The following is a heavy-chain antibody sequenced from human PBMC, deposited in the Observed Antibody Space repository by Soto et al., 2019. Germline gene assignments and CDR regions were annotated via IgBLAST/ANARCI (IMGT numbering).Heavy chain of an antibody. V-gene: IGHV3-33*01. D-gene: IGHD2-15*01. CDR3: ARDSADIVVVVAATGGAFDI. Sequence: QVQLVESGGGVVQPGRSLRLSCAASGFTFSSYGMHWVRQAPGKGLEWVAVIWYDGSNKYYADSVKGRFTISRDNSKNTLYLQMNNLRAEDTAVYYCARDSADIVVVVAATGGAFDIWGQGTMVTVSS. J-gene: IGHJ3*02. CDR2: IWYDGSNK. CDR1: GFTFSSYG.